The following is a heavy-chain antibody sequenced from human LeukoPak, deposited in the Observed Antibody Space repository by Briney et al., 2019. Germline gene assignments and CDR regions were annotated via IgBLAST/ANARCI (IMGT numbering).Heavy chain of an antibody. CDR1: GFTFSSYA. V-gene: IGHV3-23*01. J-gene: IGHJ6*03. CDR3: ARWGFLEWLYIPGVDYYYMDV. Sequence: GGSLRLSCAASGFTFSSYAMSWVRQAPGKGLEWVSAISGSGGSTCYADSVKGRFTISRDNSKNTLYLQMNSLRAEDTAVYYCARWGFLEWLYIPGVDYYYMDVWGKGTTVTVSS. CDR2: ISGSGGST. D-gene: IGHD3-3*01.